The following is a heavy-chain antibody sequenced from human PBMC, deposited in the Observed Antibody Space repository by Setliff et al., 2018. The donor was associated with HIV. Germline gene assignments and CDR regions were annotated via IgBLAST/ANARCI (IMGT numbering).Heavy chain of an antibody. CDR1: GPSFSGYY. V-gene: IGHV4-34*01. Sequence: SETLSLTCAVYGPSFSGYYWNWIRQFPGKSLEWIGEINHSGTTNYSPSFKSRLTMSVDTSKNQFSLKLSSVTAADTAVYYCATDGPPGGGATRNWGQGTLVTVSS. CDR3: ATDGPPGGGATRN. D-gene: IGHD1-26*01. CDR2: INHSGTT. J-gene: IGHJ4*02.